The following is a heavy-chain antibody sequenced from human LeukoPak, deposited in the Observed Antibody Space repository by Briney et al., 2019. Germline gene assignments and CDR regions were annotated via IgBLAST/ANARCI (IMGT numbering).Heavy chain of an antibody. V-gene: IGHV3-33*01. D-gene: IGHD3-16*01. Sequence: GGSLRLSCATSGFSFSFYGMQWVRQAPGKGLEWVAVIWNDGSQKYYGDSVKGRFTISKDNSRKTVNLQMDSLRAEDTAIYYCTRWGAGGLTLDYWGQGVLVTVSS. CDR3: TRWGAGGLTLDY. CDR1: GFSFSFYG. J-gene: IGHJ4*02. CDR2: IWNDGSQK.